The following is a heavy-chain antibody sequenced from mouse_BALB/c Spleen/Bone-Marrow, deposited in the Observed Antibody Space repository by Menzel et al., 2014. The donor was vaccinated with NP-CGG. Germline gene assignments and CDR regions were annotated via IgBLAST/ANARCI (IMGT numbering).Heavy chain of an antibody. D-gene: IGHD2-14*01. CDR2: IWAGGST. J-gene: IGHJ3*01. CDR1: GFSLTSYG. CDR3: ASYYRYDGAY. V-gene: IGHV2-9*02. Sequence: VQLQESGPGLVAPSQRLSITCTVSGFSLTSYGVHWVRQPPGKGLEWLGVIWAGGSTNYNSALMSRLTISKDNSKSQVFLKMSSLQTDDTAMYYCASYYRYDGAYWGQGTLVTVSA.